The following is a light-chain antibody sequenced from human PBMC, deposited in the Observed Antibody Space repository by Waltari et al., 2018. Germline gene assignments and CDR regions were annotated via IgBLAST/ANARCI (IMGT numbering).Light chain of an antibody. CDR3: SAYAGNDLVI. Sequence: QSALTQPASVSGSPGQSITISCTGTSSDVGSYNYVSWYQQHPGKAPKLMIYEVSNRPSGLSDRFSGSKSGNTASLTISELQAEDEAYYYCSAYAGNDLVIFGGGTKLTVL. V-gene: IGLV2-14*01. CDR2: EVS. J-gene: IGLJ2*01. CDR1: SSDVGSYNY.